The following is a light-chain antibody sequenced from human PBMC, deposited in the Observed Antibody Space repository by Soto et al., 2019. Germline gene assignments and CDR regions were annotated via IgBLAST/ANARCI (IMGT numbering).Light chain of an antibody. CDR2: WAS. Sequence: DIVMTQSPDSLAVSLGERATIRCKSSENLLYTSNNQNYLTWYQQRPGQPPKLLISWASTRESGVPDRFSGNGSWTDFTLTISNLQPEDVAVYYCQQYYSSPLTFGGGTKVEIK. J-gene: IGKJ4*01. V-gene: IGKV4-1*01. CDR1: ENLLYTSNNQNY. CDR3: QQYYSSPLT.